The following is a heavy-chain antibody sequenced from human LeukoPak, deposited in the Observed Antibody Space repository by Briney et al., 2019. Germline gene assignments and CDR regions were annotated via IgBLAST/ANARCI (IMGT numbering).Heavy chain of an antibody. CDR2: ISGSGGST. Sequence: SGGSLRLSCAASGFTFSSYAMSWVRQAPGKWLEWVSAISGSGGSTYYADSVKGRFTISRDNSKNTLYLQMNSLRAEDTAVYYCATDRMHSSGPRGHAWGQGTLVTVSS. V-gene: IGHV3-23*01. CDR1: GFTFSSYA. D-gene: IGHD6-19*01. J-gene: IGHJ5*02. CDR3: ATDRMHSSGPRGHA.